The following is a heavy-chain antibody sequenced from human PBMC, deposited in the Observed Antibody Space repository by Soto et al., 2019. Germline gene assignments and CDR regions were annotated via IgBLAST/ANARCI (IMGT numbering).Heavy chain of an antibody. CDR1: GGSISSDY. Sequence: SETLSLTCTVSGGSISSDYWSWIRQPPGKGLEWIGYTYYSVSTNYNPSLTSRVTMSLDTSKNQFSLKLSSVTAADTAVYYCAREALRRGYSYGTFDYWRQGTLVTVSS. D-gene: IGHD5-18*01. CDR3: AREALRRGYSYGTFDY. CDR2: TYYSVST. J-gene: IGHJ4*02. V-gene: IGHV4-59*01.